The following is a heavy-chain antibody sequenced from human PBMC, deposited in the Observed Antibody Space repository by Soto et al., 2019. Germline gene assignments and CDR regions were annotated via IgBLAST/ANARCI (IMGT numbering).Heavy chain of an antibody. CDR1: GFTFSSYA. J-gene: IGHJ4*02. V-gene: IGHV3-30-3*01. CDR3: ARGYYDSVRGYYFDY. D-gene: IGHD3-22*01. Sequence: QVQLVESGGGVVQPGRSLRLSCAASGFTFSSYAMHWVHQAPGKGLEWVAVISYDGSNKYYADSVKGRFTISRDNSKNTLYLQMNSLRAEDTAVYYCARGYYDSVRGYYFDYWGQGTLVTVSS. CDR2: ISYDGSNK.